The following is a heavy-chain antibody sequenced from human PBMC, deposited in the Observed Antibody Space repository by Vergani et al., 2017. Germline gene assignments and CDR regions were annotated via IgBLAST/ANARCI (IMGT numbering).Heavy chain of an antibody. J-gene: IGHJ4*02. D-gene: IGHD2-2*01. CDR3: ARETSYYVDY. CDR2: ISYDVSNQ. CDR1: GFTFSSYP. V-gene: IGHV3-30*04. Sequence: QVQLVESGGGVVQPGRSLRLSCAASGFTFSSYPMQWVRQAPGKGLEWVAVISYDVSNQYYADSVKGRFTISRDDSKNTLYLQMNSLRAEDTAVYYCARETSYYVDYWGQGTLVTVSS.